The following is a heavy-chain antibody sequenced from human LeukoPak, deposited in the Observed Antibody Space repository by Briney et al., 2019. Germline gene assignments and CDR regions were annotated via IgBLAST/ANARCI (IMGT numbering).Heavy chain of an antibody. CDR3: ARDSSSLRSAYNWFDP. CDR2: IIPIFGTA. CDR1: GGTFISYA. J-gene: IGHJ5*02. D-gene: IGHD6-6*01. Sequence: ASVKVSCKASGGTFISYAISWVRQAPGQGLEWRGGIIPIFGTANYAQKFQGRVTITADESTSTAYMELSSLRSEDTAVYYCARDSSSLRSAYNWFDPWGQGTLVTVSS. V-gene: IGHV1-69*13.